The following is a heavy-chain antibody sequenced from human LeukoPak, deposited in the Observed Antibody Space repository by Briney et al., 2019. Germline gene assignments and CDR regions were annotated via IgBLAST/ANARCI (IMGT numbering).Heavy chain of an antibody. J-gene: IGHJ4*02. CDR1: GGTFSSYA. CDR2: IISIFGTA. Sequence: SVKVSCKASGGTFSSYAISWVRQAPGQGLEWMGGIISIFGTANYAQKFQGRVTITTDESTSTAYMELSSLRSEDTAVYYCARAPGSYDSSGYYGAFGYWGQGTLVTVSS. CDR3: ARAPGSYDSSGYYGAFGY. V-gene: IGHV1-69*05. D-gene: IGHD3-22*01.